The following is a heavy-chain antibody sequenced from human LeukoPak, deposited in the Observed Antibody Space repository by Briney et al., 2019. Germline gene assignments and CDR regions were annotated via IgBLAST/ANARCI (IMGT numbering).Heavy chain of an antibody. D-gene: IGHD3-22*01. J-gene: IGHJ4*02. V-gene: IGHV3-66*01. CDR3: ARGQQYYDSSGSFDY. Sequence: GGSLRLSCAASGFTVSSNYMSWVRQAPGKGLEWVSVIYSGGSTYYADSVKGRFTISRDNSKNTLYLQMNSLRAEDTAVYYCARGQQYYDSSGSFDYWGQGTLVTVSS. CDR2: IYSGGST. CDR1: GFTVSSNY.